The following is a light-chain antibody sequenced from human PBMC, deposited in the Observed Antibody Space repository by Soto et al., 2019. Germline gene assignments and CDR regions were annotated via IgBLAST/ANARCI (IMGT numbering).Light chain of an antibody. CDR3: NSFRVSHLYV. CDR1: SSDIGGYNA. V-gene: IGLV2-14*01. CDR2: EVT. Sequence: QSVLTQPASVSGSPGQTITISRTGTSSDIGGYNAVSWYQHRPGKAPKLIIYEVTHRPSGVSDRFSASKSGNTASLTISGLQAEDEADYYCNSFRVSHLYVFGTGTKVTVL. J-gene: IGLJ1*01.